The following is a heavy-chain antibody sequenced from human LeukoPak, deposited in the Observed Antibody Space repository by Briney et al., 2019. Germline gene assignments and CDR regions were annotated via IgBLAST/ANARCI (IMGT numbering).Heavy chain of an antibody. Sequence: SETLSLTCTVSGGSISSSSYYWGWIRQPPGKGLEWIGSIYYSGSTYYNPSLKSRITISLDTSKNQFSLKLSSVTAADTAVYYCARDAYYYDSSTYNPLDYWGQGTLVTVSS. CDR1: GGSISSSSYY. CDR3: ARDAYYYDSSTYNPLDY. D-gene: IGHD3-22*01. V-gene: IGHV4-39*07. J-gene: IGHJ4*02. CDR2: IYYSGST.